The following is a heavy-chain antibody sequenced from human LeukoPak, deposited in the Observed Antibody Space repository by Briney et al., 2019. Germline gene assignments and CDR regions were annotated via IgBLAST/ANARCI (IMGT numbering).Heavy chain of an antibody. CDR1: GYTFTGYY. D-gene: IGHD6-13*01. J-gene: IGHJ4*02. V-gene: IGHV1-2*02. CDR3: ARMASWSAAGGDY. CDR2: INPNSGGT. Sequence: ASVKVSCKASGYTFTGYYMHWVRQAPGQGLEWMGWINPNSGGTNYAQKFQGRVTMTRDTSISTAYMELSRLRSDDTAVYYCARMASWSAAGGDYWGQGTLVTVSS.